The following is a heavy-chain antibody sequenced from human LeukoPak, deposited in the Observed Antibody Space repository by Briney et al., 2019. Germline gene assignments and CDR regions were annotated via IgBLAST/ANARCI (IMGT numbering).Heavy chain of an antibody. CDR3: AKGIRFLEWLSGDY. Sequence: GGSLRLSCAASGFSFSNHWMSWVRQAPGRGLEWVANIKQDGSEKYYVDSVKGRFTISRDNSKNTLYLQMNSLRAEDTAVYYCAKGIRFLEWLSGDYWGQGTLVTVSS. J-gene: IGHJ4*02. V-gene: IGHV3-7*03. D-gene: IGHD3-3*01. CDR2: IKQDGSEK. CDR1: GFSFSNHW.